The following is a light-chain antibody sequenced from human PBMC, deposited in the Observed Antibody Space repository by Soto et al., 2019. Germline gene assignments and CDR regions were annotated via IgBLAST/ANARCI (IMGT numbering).Light chain of an antibody. CDR2: AGS. CDR3: MQAVQTPLT. J-gene: IGKJ2*01. Sequence: EIVMTQSPLSLPVTHGEPASISCRSSQSLLHSNGYNYLDWYLQQPGQSPQLLIYAGSNLASGVPDRFSGSGSATDFTLKISRVEAEDVGTYYCMQAVQTPLTFGPGTKLEIK. CDR1: QSLLHSNGYNY. V-gene: IGKV2-28*01.